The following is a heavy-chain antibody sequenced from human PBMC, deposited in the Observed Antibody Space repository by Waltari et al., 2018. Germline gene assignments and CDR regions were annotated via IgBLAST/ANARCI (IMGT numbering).Heavy chain of an antibody. V-gene: IGHV3-66*01. Sequence: EVQLVESGGGLVQPGGSLRLSCAASGFTVSSNYMSWVRQAPGKGLEWVSVIYSGGSTYYADSVKGRFTISRDNSKNTLYLQMNSLRAEDTAVYSCARVHSLGQYDSNGQESNFDHWGQGALVTVSS. D-gene: IGHD3-16*01. CDR1: GFTVSSNY. J-gene: IGHJ4*02. CDR2: IYSGGST. CDR3: ARVHSLGQYDSNGQESNFDH.